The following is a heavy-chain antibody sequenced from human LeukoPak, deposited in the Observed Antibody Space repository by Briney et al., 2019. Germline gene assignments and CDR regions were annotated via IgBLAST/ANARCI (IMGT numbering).Heavy chain of an antibody. J-gene: IGHJ6*02. CDR3: ARVQSDYYYYGMDV. CDR2: IYYSGST. V-gene: IGHV4-59*01. CDR1: GGSISSYY. Sequence: SETLSLTCTVSGGSISSYYWSWIRQPPGKGLEWIGYIYYSGSTNYNPSLKSRVTISVDTSKNQFSLKLSSVTAADTAVYYCARVQSDYYYYGMDVWGQGTTVTVSS. D-gene: IGHD4-11*01.